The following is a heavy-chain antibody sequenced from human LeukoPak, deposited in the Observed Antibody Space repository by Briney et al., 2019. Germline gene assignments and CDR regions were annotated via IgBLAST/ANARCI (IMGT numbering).Heavy chain of an antibody. D-gene: IGHD2-15*01. CDR1: GYTFTGYY. CDR2: INPNSGGT. CDR3: AVGYCSGGSCYSAGDYYYGMDV. Sequence: GASVKVSCKASGYTFTGYYMHWVRQAPGQGLEWMGWINPNSGGTNYAQKFQGWVTMTRDTSISTAYVELSRLRSDDTAVYYCAVGYCSGGSCYSAGDYYYGMDVWGQGTTVTVSS. J-gene: IGHJ6*02. V-gene: IGHV1-2*04.